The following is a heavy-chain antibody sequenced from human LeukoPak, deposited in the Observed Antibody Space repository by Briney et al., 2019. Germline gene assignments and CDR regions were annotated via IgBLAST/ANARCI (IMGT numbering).Heavy chain of an antibody. Sequence: ASVTVSCKASGGTFSSYAISWVRQAPGQGLEWMGRIIPILGIANYAQKFQGRVTITADKSTSTAYMELSSLRSEDTAVYYCARETFDLDSSGYYPYYFDYWGQGTLVTVSS. CDR3: ARETFDLDSSGYYPYYFDY. CDR2: IIPILGIA. J-gene: IGHJ4*02. D-gene: IGHD3-22*01. V-gene: IGHV1-69*04. CDR1: GGTFSSYA.